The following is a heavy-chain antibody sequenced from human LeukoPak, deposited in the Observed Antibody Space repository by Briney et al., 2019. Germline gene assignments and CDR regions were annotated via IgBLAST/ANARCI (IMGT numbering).Heavy chain of an antibody. CDR3: AKEPSYCTNGVCYSRVFDR. D-gene: IGHD2-8*01. J-gene: IGHJ5*02. Sequence: GGSLRLSCAASGFTFTSYLMTWVRQAPGKGLEWVSAISGSGDGTYYADSVKGRFTISRDNSKNTLYLQMSGLRAEDTAVYYCAKEPSYCTNGVCYSRVFDRWGQGTLVTVSS. V-gene: IGHV3-23*01. CDR2: ISGSGDGT. CDR1: GFTFTSYL.